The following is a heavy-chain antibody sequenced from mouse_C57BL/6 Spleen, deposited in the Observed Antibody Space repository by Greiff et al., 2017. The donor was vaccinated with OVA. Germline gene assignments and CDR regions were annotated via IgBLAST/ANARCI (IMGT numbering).Heavy chain of an antibody. Sequence: EVQVVESGPELVKPGASVKIPCKASGYTFTDYNMDWVKQSHGKSLEWIGDINPNNGGTIYNQKFKGKATLTVDKSSSTAYMELRSLTSEDTAVYYCARWDYDYDFAYWGQGTLVTVSA. CDR3: ARWDYDYDFAY. D-gene: IGHD2-4*01. CDR1: GYTFTDYN. V-gene: IGHV1-18*01. J-gene: IGHJ3*01. CDR2: INPNNGGT.